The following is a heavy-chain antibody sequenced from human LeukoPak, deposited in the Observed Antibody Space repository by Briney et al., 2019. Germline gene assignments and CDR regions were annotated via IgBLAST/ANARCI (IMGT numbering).Heavy chain of an antibody. D-gene: IGHD6-19*01. J-gene: IGHJ3*02. CDR3: AKSRSVADAFDI. CDR1: GFTFSNYK. Sequence: GGSLRLSCAASGFTFSNYKMPWVRQAPGKGPEWVAVMLNDGSTSYYTDAVKGRFTISRDNSRNTLYLQMSGLRAEDTALYHCAKSRSVADAFDIWGHGTVVTVSS. V-gene: IGHV3-30*18. CDR2: MLNDGSTS.